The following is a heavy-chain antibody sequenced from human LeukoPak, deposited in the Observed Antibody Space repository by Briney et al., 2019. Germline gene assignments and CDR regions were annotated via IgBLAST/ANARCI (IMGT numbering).Heavy chain of an antibody. J-gene: IGHJ4*02. Sequence: GGSLRLSCAASGFTVSINYMNWVRQAPGKGLEWVSVIHSGGSTYYIDSVKGRFTISRDNSKNTLYLQMNSLRAEDTAVYYCAKGLGSGWYWSFDYWGQGTLVTVSP. CDR1: GFTVSINY. CDR2: IHSGGST. D-gene: IGHD6-19*01. V-gene: IGHV3-53*01. CDR3: AKGLGSGWYWSFDY.